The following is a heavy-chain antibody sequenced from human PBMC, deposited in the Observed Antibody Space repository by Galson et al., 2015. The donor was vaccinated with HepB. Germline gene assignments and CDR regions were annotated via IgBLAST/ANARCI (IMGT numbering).Heavy chain of an antibody. J-gene: IGHJ6*02. D-gene: IGHD3-3*01. V-gene: IGHV3-30*18. CDR1: GFTFSSYG. CDR3: AKSTQGGMDYDFWSGYYPLYYYYYGMDV. Sequence: SLRLSCAASGFTFSSYGMHWVRQAPGKGLEWVAVISYDGSNKYYADSVKGRFTISRDNSKNTLYLQMNSLRAEDTAVYYCAKSTQGGMDYDFWSGYYPLYYYYYGMDVWGQGTTVTVSS. CDR2: ISYDGSNK.